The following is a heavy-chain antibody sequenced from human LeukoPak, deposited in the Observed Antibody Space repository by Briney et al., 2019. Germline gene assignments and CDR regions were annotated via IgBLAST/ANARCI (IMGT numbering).Heavy chain of an antibody. CDR2: IKQAGSEK. CDR1: GFTFSVYW. D-gene: IGHD6-19*01. V-gene: IGHV3-7*01. CDR3: ARAKEDTSGCLDY. J-gene: IGHJ4*02. Sequence: GGSLRLSCAASGFTFSVYWMNWVRQAPGKGLEWVANIKQAGSEKYYVDSVKGRFTISRDHAKNPLYLHMNSLRAEDTAVYYCARAKEDTSGCLDYWGQGTLVTVSS.